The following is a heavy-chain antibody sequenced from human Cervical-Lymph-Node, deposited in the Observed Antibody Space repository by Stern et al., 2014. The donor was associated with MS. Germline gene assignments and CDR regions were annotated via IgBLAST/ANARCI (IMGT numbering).Heavy chain of an antibody. Sequence: QDQLVQSGGGVVQPGRSLSLSCVASGFTFSTYAMHWVRQAPGKGLEWVAFVSYDGTQRNSTDSVKARFTISRDNSKNTLYLHMNSLRDEDTAVYFCARGGRGVGLEYWGQGALVTVSS. CDR2: VSYDGTQR. CDR1: GFTFSTYA. V-gene: IGHV3-30-3*01. D-gene: IGHD3-10*01. CDR3: ARGGRGVGLEY. J-gene: IGHJ4*02.